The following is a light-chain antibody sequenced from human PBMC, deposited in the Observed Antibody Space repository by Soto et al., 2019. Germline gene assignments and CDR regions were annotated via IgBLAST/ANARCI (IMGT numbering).Light chain of an antibody. CDR3: GSWDTSLTTVL. V-gene: IGLV1-51*02. CDR2: ENN. Sequence: QSVLTQPPSVSAAPGQMVTISCSGSSSNIGDNDVSWYQQLPGTAPKLLIYENNKRPSAIPDRFSGSKSGTSATLDITGLQTGDEADYYCGSWDTSLTTVLFGGGTKLTVL. CDR1: SSNIGDND. J-gene: IGLJ3*02.